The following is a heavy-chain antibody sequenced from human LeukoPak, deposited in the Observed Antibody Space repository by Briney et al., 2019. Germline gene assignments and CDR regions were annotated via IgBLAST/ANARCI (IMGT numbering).Heavy chain of an antibody. D-gene: IGHD6-13*01. CDR1: GYTFTSYG. Sequence: ASVKVSCKASGYTFTSYGISWVRQAPGQGLEWMGWISAYNGSTNYAQKLQGRVTMTTATSTSTAYMELRSLRSDDTAVYYCARVVAAAGFEYWGQGTLVTVSS. CDR2: ISAYNGST. CDR3: ARVVAAAGFEY. J-gene: IGHJ4*02. V-gene: IGHV1-18*01.